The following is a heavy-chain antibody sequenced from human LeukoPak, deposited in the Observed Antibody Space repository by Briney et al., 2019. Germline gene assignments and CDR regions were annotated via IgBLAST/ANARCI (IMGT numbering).Heavy chain of an antibody. D-gene: IGHD6-19*01. Sequence: GGSLRLSCSASGFTFSSSAIHWVCQAPGKGLEYVSGISSNGGSTYNADSVKGRFTISRDNSKNTVYLQMSSLRPEDTAVYYCATKIAVPVYWGQGALVTVSS. CDR2: ISSNGGST. CDR3: ATKIAVPVY. V-gene: IGHV3-64D*09. CDR1: GFTFSSSA. J-gene: IGHJ4*02.